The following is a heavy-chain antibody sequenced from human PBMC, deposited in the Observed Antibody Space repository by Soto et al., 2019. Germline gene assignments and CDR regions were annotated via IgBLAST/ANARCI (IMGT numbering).Heavy chain of an antibody. CDR1: GFTFSSYG. CDR3: ARDLGDCSGGSCYSMDYYYYYGMDV. J-gene: IGHJ6*02. CDR2: IWYDGSNK. V-gene: IGHV3-33*01. Sequence: GSLRLSCAASGFTFSSYGMHWVRQAPGKGLEWVAVIWYDGSNKYYADSVKGRFTISRDNSKNTLYLQMNSLRAEDTAVYYCARDLGDCSGGSCYSMDYYYYYGMDVWGQGTTVTVSS. D-gene: IGHD2-15*01.